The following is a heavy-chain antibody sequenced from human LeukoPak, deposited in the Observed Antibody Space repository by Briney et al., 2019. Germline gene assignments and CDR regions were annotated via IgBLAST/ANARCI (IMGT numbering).Heavy chain of an antibody. Sequence: GGSLRLSCAASGFTFNDYEINWVRQAPGKGLEWVSAISGSGGSTYYADSVKGRFTISRDNSKNTLYLQMNSLRAEDTAVYYCAKAAYYYGSGQDDYWGQGALVTVSS. CDR1: GFTFNDYE. D-gene: IGHD3-10*01. V-gene: IGHV3-23*01. CDR3: AKAAYYYGSGQDDY. J-gene: IGHJ4*02. CDR2: ISGSGGST.